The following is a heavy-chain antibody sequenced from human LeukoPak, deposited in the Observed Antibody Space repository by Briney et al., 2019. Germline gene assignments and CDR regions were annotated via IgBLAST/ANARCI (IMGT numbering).Heavy chain of an antibody. D-gene: IGHD2-2*01. V-gene: IGHV1-69*13. CDR2: IIPIFGTA. CDR3: ARVSCSSTSCTDY. CDR1: GGTFSSYA. Sequence: VASVKVSCKASGGTFSSYAISWVRQAPGQGLEWMGGIIPIFGTANYAQKFQGRVTITADESTSTAYMELSSLRSEDTAVYYCARVSCSSTSCTDYWGQGTLVTVSS. J-gene: IGHJ4*02.